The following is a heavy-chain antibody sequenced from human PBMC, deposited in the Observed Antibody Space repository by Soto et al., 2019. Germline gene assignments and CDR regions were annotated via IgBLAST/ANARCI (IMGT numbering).Heavy chain of an antibody. CDR3: ARGGRSIVVVPAAIRYYYGMDV. CDR1: GGSFSGYY. D-gene: IGHD2-2*01. Sequence: SETLSLTCAVYGGSFSGYYWSWIRQPPGKGLEWIGEINHSGSTNYNPSLKSRVTISVDTSKNQFSLKLSSVTAADTAVYYCARGGRSIVVVPAAIRYYYGMDVWGQGTTVTVSS. J-gene: IGHJ6*02. CDR2: INHSGST. V-gene: IGHV4-34*01.